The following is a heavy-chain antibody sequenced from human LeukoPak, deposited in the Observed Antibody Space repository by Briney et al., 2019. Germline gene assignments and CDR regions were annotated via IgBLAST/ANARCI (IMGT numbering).Heavy chain of an antibody. CDR2: FDPEDGET. D-gene: IGHD3-9*01. CDR3: ATGDYLTGYPALGY. Sequence: ASVKVSCKVSGYTLTELSMHWVRQAPGKGLEWMGGFDPEDGETIYAQKFQGRVTVAEDTSTDTAYMELSSLRSEDTAVYYCATGDYLTGYPALGYWGQGTLVTVSS. J-gene: IGHJ4*02. CDR1: GYTLTELS. V-gene: IGHV1-24*01.